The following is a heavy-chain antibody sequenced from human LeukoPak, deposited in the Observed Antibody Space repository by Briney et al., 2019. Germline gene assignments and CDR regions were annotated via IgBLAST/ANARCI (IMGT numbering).Heavy chain of an antibody. J-gene: IGHJ5*02. CDR1: GYTFTGYY. Sequence: ASVKVSCKASGYTFTGYYMHWVRQAPGQGLEWMGRINPNSGGTNYAQKFQGRVTMTRDTSTSTVYMELSSLRSEDTAVYYCARAVEPGIQLWLNWFDPWGQGTLVTVSS. CDR2: INPNSGGT. V-gene: IGHV1-2*06. CDR3: ARAVEPGIQLWLNWFDP. D-gene: IGHD5-18*01.